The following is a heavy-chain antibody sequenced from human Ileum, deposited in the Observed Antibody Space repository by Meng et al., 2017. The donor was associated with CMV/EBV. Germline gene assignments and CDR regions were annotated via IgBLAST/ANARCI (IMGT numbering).Heavy chain of an antibody. CDR2: ISSSSSYI. CDR1: GFTFSSYS. Sequence: SGFTFSSYSMNWVRQAPGKGLEWVSSISSSSSYIYYADSVKGRFTISRDNAKNSLYLQMNSLRAEDTAVYYCARGSRSSRATGRFDPWGQGTLVTVSS. V-gene: IGHV3-21*01. J-gene: IGHJ5*02. CDR3: ARGSRSSRATGRFDP. D-gene: IGHD3-9*01.